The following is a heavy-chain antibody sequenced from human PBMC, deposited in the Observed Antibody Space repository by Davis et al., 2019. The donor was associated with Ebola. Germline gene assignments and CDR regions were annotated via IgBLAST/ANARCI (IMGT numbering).Heavy chain of an antibody. V-gene: IGHV3-21*01. Sequence: PGGSLRLSCAASAFTFSLYSMNWARQAPGKGLEWVSSIRASSSYIDYGDSVKGRFTISRDNAKNSVYLQMNSLRAEDTAVYYCARASVASAYYYGMDVWGQGTTVTVSS. CDR2: IRASSSYI. CDR3: ARASVASAYYYGMDV. J-gene: IGHJ6*02. D-gene: IGHD6-19*01. CDR1: AFTFSLYS.